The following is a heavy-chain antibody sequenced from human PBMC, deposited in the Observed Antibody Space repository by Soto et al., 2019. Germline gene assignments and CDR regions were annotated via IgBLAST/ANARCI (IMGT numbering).Heavy chain of an antibody. Sequence: QVRLEQSGPEVKKPGSSVRVSCQASGGARTSYPIHWVRQAPGQGLEWMGVIDPMFDTSNLAESFKARLTLTAGVSTKTDYMDLTGLRSDDTAVYFCATYPRPYNWIDIWGQGTLLTVSS. CDR3: ATYPRPYNWIDI. V-gene: IGHV1-69*01. CDR2: IDPMFDTS. D-gene: IGHD1-1*01. J-gene: IGHJ5*02. CDR1: GGARTSYP.